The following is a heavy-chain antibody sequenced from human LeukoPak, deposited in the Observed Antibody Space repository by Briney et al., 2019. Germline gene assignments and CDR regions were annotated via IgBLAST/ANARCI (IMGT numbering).Heavy chain of an antibody. V-gene: IGHV3-30-3*01. D-gene: IGHD5-24*01. Sequence: GGSLRLSCAASGFTFSSYAMHWVRQAPGKGLEWVAVISYDENNKYYADSVKGRFTISRDNAKNTLILQMNSLRAEDTAVYYCARDWVYKIDYWGRGTLVTVSS. J-gene: IGHJ4*02. CDR2: ISYDENNK. CDR1: GFTFSSYA. CDR3: ARDWVYKIDY.